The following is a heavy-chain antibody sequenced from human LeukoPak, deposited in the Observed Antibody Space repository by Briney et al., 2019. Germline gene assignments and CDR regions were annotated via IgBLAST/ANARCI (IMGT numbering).Heavy chain of an antibody. J-gene: IGHJ4*02. CDR1: GFTFSSYW. CDR2: INNDASRT. CDR3: TYYESARGH. V-gene: IGHV3-74*01. Sequence: GGSLRLSCAASGFTFSSYWMHWVRQAPGKGLVWVSHINNDASRTDYADSVKGRFTISRDNAKNTLYLRMNSLRAEDTAVYYCTYYESARGHWGQGTLVTVSS. D-gene: IGHD3-10*01.